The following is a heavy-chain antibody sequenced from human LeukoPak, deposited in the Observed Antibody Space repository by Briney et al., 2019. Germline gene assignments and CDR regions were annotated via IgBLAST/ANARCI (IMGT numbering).Heavy chain of an antibody. V-gene: IGHV3-66*02. CDR3: ARDPPGGERARIVGDEGV. CDR2: IYSGGST. Sequence: PGGSLRLSCAASGFTVNSNYMSWVRQAPGKGLEWVSVIYSGGSTYYADSVKGRFTISRDNSKNTLYFQMNSLRAEDTAVYYCARDPPGGERARIVGDEGVWGQGTLVTVSS. D-gene: IGHD1-26*01. J-gene: IGHJ4*02. CDR1: GFTVNSNY.